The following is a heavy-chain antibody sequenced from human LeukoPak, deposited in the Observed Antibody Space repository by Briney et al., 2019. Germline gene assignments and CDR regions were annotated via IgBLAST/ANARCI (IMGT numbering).Heavy chain of an antibody. CDR1: GGTFSSYA. CDR3: ASLPSTAMVAY. CDR2: IIPILGIA. Sequence: SVKVSCKASGGTFSSYAISWVRQAPGQGLEWMGRIIPILGIANYAQKFRGRVTITADKSTSTAYMELSSLRSEDTAVYYCASLPSTAMVAYWGQGTLVTVSS. V-gene: IGHV1-69*04. J-gene: IGHJ4*02. D-gene: IGHD5-18*01.